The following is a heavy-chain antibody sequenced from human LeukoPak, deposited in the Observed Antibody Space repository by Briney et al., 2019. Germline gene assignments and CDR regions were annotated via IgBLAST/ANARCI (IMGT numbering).Heavy chain of an antibody. V-gene: IGHV4-30-2*01. CDR3: ARLDSGSYHNWFDP. D-gene: IGHD1-26*01. J-gene: IGHJ5*02. CDR2: IYHSGST. CDR1: GGSISSGGYS. Sequence: SETLSLTCAVSGGSISSGGYSWSWIRQPPGKGLEWIGYIYHSGSTYYNPSLKSRVTISVDRSKNQFSLKLSSVTAADTAVYYCARLDSGSYHNWFDPWGQGTLVTVSS.